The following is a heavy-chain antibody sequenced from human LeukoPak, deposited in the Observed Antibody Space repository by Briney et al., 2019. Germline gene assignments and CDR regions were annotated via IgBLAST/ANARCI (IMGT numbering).Heavy chain of an antibody. V-gene: IGHV4-4*07. Sequence: SETLSLTCTVSGVSISSYYWSWIRQPAGKGLEWIGRIHTSGSTNYNPSLKSRVTMSVDTSKNQFSLKLSSVTAADTAVYYCARGGYYYDSTRYYSLDYWGQGTLVTVSS. J-gene: IGHJ4*02. CDR3: ARGGYYYDSTRYYSLDY. D-gene: IGHD3-22*01. CDR2: IHTSGST. CDR1: GVSISSYY.